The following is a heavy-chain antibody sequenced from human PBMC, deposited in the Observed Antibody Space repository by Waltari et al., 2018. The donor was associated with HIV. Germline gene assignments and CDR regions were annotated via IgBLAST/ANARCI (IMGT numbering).Heavy chain of an antibody. CDR2: INHSGST. D-gene: IGHD2-2*01. J-gene: IGHJ4*02. V-gene: IGHV4-34*01. CDR3: ASLLSPNCSSTSCSVDY. CDR1: GGSFSGYY. Sequence: QVQLQQWGAGLLKPSETLSLTCAVYGGSFSGYYWSWIRQPPGKGLEWIGEINHSGSTNYNPSLKSRVTISVDTSKNQFSLKLSSVTAADTAVYYCASLLSPNCSSTSCSVDYWGQGTLVTVSS.